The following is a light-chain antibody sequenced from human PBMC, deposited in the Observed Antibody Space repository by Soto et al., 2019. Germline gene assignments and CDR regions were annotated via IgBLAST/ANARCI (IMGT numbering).Light chain of an antibody. CDR2: RND. J-gene: IGLJ2*01. V-gene: IGLV1-47*01. CDR3: ATWDDSLSTMV. Sequence: QSVLTQTPSESGTPGQRVTISCSGSDSSIGSNYVYWYQNLPGMAPKLLISRNDQRPSGVPDRFSGSKSGTSASLAISGLRSEDEADYYCATWDDSLSTMVFGGGTKLTV. CDR1: DSSIGSNY.